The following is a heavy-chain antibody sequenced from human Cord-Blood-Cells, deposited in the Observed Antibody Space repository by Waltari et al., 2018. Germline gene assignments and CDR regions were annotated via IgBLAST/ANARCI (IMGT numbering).Heavy chain of an antibody. V-gene: IGHV3-23*01. CDR1: GFTFSSYA. D-gene: IGHD5-18*01. Sequence: EVQLLESGGGLVQPGGSLSLSCAASGFTFSSYAMSWVRQAPGKGLEWVSAISGSGGSTYYADSVKGRFTISRDNSKNTLYLQMNSLRAEDTAVYYCAKDPLGYSYGYYFDYWGQGTLVTVSS. CDR3: AKDPLGYSYGYYFDY. J-gene: IGHJ4*02. CDR2: ISGSGGST.